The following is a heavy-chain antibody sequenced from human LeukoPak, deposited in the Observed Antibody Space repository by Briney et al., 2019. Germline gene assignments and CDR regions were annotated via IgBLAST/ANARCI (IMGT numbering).Heavy chain of an antibody. CDR2: LSSTGTT. V-gene: IGHV3-23*05. CDR1: GVSFSSYG. D-gene: IGHD6-13*01. J-gene: IGHJ4*02. Sequence: GGSLRLSCAASGVSFSSYGMSWVRQAPGKGLEWVSALSSTGTTFYTGSVEGRFTISRANSENTLYLQMDSLRAADTALYYCARVGYSSSWFFFNFWGQGTLVTVSS. CDR3: ARVGYSSSWFFFNF.